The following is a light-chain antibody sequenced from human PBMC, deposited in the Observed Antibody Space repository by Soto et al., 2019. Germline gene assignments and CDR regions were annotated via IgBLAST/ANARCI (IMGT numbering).Light chain of an antibody. CDR3: AAWDDSLNGEVV. CDR2: STN. Sequence: QSVLTQPPSASGTPGQRVTISCSGSSSNIGSNSVNWYQQLPGTAPTLLIYSTNQRPSGVPDRFSGSKSDTSASLAISGLQSEDAADYYCAAWDDSLNGEVVFGGGTKVTVL. J-gene: IGLJ2*01. CDR1: SSNIGSNS. V-gene: IGLV1-44*01.